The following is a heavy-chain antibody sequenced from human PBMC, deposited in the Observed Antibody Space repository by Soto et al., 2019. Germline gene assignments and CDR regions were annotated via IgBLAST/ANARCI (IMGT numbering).Heavy chain of an antibody. V-gene: IGHV4-34*01. J-gene: IGHJ3*02. CDR2: LSHSGGT. CDR1: GGSVNSGNYY. Sequence: QVQLQQWGAGLLKPSETLSLTCAVFGGSVNSGNYYWRWIRQPPGKGLEWIGELSHSGGTHFNPSLKSRVTISVDTSTNQFSLKMSSVTAADTALYYCARVERGTSTTVVDAFDIWGPGTMVTVSS. CDR3: ARVERGTSTTVVDAFDI. D-gene: IGHD1-1*01.